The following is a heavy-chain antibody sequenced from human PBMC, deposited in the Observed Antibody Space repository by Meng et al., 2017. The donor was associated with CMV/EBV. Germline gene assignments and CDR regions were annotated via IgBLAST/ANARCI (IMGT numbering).Heavy chain of an antibody. Sequence: SETLSLTCAVYGGSFSGYYWSWIRQPPGKGLDWIGEINHSGSTNYNPSLKSRVTISVDTSKNQFSLKLSSVTAADTAVYYCASTGRLAPYYYYGMDVWGQGTTVTVSS. CDR1: GGSFSGYY. V-gene: IGHV4-34*01. J-gene: IGHJ6*02. D-gene: IGHD3-9*01. CDR2: INHSGST. CDR3: ASTGRLAPYYYYGMDV.